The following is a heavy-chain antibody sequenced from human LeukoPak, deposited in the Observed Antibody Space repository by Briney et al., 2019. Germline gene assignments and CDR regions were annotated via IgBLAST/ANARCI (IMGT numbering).Heavy chain of an antibody. D-gene: IGHD5-24*01. CDR1: GFTFSSYA. Sequence: GGSLRLSCAASGFTFSSYAMSWVRQAPGKGLEWVSAISGRDGYTYYADSVKGRFTISRDNSKNTLYLQMNSLRVEDTAIYYCAKVTGTDGYKDAIDYWGQGILVAVSS. J-gene: IGHJ4*02. V-gene: IGHV3-23*01. CDR2: ISGRDGYT. CDR3: AKVTGTDGYKDAIDY.